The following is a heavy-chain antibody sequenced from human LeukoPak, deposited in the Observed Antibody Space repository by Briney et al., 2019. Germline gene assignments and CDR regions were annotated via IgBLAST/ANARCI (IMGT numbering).Heavy chain of an antibody. CDR3: VRDRDSGYDSLYYYYYMDV. Sequence: PGGSLRLSCVASGFTFNRYWMSWVRQAPGKGLEWVANIKQDGSEENYVDSVRGRFTISRDNAKNSLYRQVNSLRAEDSALYYCVRDRDSGYDSLYYYYYMDVWGRGTTVTVSS. CDR2: IKQDGSEE. CDR1: GFTFNRYW. J-gene: IGHJ6*03. V-gene: IGHV3-7*01. D-gene: IGHD5-12*01.